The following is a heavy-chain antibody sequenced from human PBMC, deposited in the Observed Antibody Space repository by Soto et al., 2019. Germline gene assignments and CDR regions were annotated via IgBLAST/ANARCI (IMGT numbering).Heavy chain of an antibody. CDR3: ARFRNDPSPQFCYYYMDV. CDR1: GFTFSSYS. V-gene: IGHV3-48*01. J-gene: IGHJ6*03. D-gene: IGHD3-10*01. CDR2: ISSSSSTI. Sequence: EVQLVESGGGLVQPGGSLRLSCAASGFTFSSYSMNWVRQAPGKGLEWVSYISSSSSTIYYADSVQGRFTISRDNAKNSLYLQMNSLRAEDTAVYYCARFRNDPSPQFCYYYMDVWGKGTTVTVSS.